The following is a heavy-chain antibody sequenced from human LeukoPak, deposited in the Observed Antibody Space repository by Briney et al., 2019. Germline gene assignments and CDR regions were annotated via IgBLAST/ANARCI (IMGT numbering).Heavy chain of an antibody. Sequence: GGSLRLSCTASGFTFNDYWMTWVRQTPGKGLEWLANINEDGSAKNYVDSVKGRFTISRDNAVNSLYLQMNSLRAEDTAVYYCARDRQSCRGGSCGGLDVWGQGTTVTVSS. CDR1: GFTFNDYW. CDR3: ARDRQSCRGGSCGGLDV. J-gene: IGHJ6*02. V-gene: IGHV3-7*03. CDR2: INEDGSAK. D-gene: IGHD2-15*01.